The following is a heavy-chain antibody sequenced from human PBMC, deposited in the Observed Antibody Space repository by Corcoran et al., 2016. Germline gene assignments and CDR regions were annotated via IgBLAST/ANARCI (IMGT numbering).Heavy chain of an antibody. CDR1: GFTFSSYS. J-gene: IGHJ4*02. CDR3: ARDQVPYYYDSSGYQP. D-gene: IGHD3-22*01. CDR2: ISSSSSYI. Sequence: EVQLVESGGGLVKPGGSLRLSCAASGFTFSSYSMNWVRQAPGKGLEWVSSISSSSSYIYYADSVKGRLTISRDNAKNSLYLQMNSLRAEDTAVYYCARDQVPYYYDSSGYQPWGQGTLVTVSS. V-gene: IGHV3-21*01.